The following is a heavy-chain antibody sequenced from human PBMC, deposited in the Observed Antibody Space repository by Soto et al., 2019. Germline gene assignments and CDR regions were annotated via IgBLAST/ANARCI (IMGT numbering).Heavy chain of an antibody. CDR1: GGSISSYY. J-gene: IGHJ4*02. Sequence: SETLSLTCTVSGGSISSYYWSWIRQPPGKGLEWIGYIYYSGSTYYNPSLKSRVTISVDTSKNQFSLKLSSVTAADTAVYYCARGSSWYYFDYWGQGTLVTVSS. V-gene: IGHV4-59*12. CDR3: ARGSSWYYFDY. D-gene: IGHD6-13*01. CDR2: IYYSGST.